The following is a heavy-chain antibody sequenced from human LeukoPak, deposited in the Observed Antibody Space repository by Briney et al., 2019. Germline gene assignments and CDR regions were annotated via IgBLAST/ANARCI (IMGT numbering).Heavy chain of an antibody. CDR3: ARELYWWYFDL. D-gene: IGHD2-8*02. J-gene: IGHJ2*01. V-gene: IGHV4-59*01. Sequence: SETLSLTCTVSGGSISSYYWSWIRQPPGKGLEWIGYIHYSGSTNYNPSLKSRVTISVDTSKNQFSLKLSSVTAADTAVYYCARELYWWYFDLWGRGTLVTVSS. CDR2: IHYSGST. CDR1: GGSISSYY.